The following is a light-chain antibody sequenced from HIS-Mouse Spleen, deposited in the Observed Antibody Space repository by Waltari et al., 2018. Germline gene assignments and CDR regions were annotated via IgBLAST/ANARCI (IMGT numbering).Light chain of an antibody. CDR3: QSADSSGTYV. V-gene: IGLV3-25*03. CDR1: AFPKQY. J-gene: IGLJ1*01. Sequence: SYELTQPPSVSVSPGQTARITCSGDAFPKQYAYWYQQKPGQAPVLVIYKDSERPSGIPKRFSGSSSGTTVTLTISGVQAEDEADYYCQSADSSGTYVFGTGTKVTVL. CDR2: KDS.